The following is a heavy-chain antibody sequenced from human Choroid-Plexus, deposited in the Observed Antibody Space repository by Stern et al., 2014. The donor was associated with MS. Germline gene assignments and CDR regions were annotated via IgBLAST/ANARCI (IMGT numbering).Heavy chain of an antibody. J-gene: IGHJ5*02. D-gene: IGHD2/OR15-2a*01. CDR2: VSYDGSNK. CDR3: AKDRQYLTYFFDH. Sequence: VHLVESGGGVVQPGRPLRLSCVASGFTFGSCAMPWVRQAPGNGLEWVAGVSYDGSNKYYADSVKGRFTISRDNSQNTLYMQMSSLRPEDTAVYYCAKDRQYLTYFFDHWGQGSLVTVSS. V-gene: IGHV3-30*18. CDR1: GFTFGSCA.